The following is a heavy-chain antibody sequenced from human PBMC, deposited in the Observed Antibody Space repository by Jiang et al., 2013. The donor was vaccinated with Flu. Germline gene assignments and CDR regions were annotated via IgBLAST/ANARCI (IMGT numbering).Heavy chain of an antibody. V-gene: IGHV3-23*01. Sequence: GSGDNNILRRLLKGRFTISRDNSKNTLFLQMNSLRAEDTAVFYCAKSKGSTTVTSFDYWGQGTLVTVSS. D-gene: IGHD4-17*01. J-gene: IGHJ4*02. CDR2: GSGDNN. CDR3: AKSKGSTTVTSFDY.